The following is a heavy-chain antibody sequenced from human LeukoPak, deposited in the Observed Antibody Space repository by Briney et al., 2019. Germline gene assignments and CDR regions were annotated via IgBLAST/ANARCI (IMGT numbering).Heavy chain of an antibody. Sequence: GGSLRLSCAASGFTFSSYWMSWVRQAPGKGLEWVSSISSSSSYIYYADSVKGRFTISRDNAKNSLYLQMNSLRAEDTAVYYCARGWLLDPLLFDYWGQGTLVTVSS. CDR1: GFTFSSYW. CDR3: ARGWLLDPLLFDY. J-gene: IGHJ4*02. V-gene: IGHV3-21*01. D-gene: IGHD2-21*02. CDR2: ISSSSSYI.